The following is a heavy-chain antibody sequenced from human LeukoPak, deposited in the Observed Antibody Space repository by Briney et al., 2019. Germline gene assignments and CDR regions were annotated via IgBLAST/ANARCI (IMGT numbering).Heavy chain of an antibody. V-gene: IGHV3-30*04. CDR2: VSDDGTNK. CDR1: GFTFSTYA. J-gene: IGHJ5*02. CDR3: ARDRKAGGVGEFDP. D-gene: IGHD6-13*01. Sequence: GGSLRLSCAASGFTFSTYAMHWVRQVPGKGLEWVAAVSDDGTNKYYIDSVKGRFTISRDNSRDTVSLQMNSLEAEDTAVYYCARDRKAGGVGEFDPWGPGTLVTVSS.